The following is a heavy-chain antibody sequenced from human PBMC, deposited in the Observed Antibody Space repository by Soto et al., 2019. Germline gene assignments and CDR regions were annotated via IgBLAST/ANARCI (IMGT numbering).Heavy chain of an antibody. Sequence: SQTLSLTCAISGDSVSSNSAAWNWIRQSPSRGIEWLGRTYYRSKWYYTYAASVKSRITVSPDTSKNQFSLQLTSVTPEDTAVYFCARGSWDDVSGHYYMDVWDKGTTVTVSS. CDR3: ARGSWDDVSGHYYMDV. CDR1: GDSVSSNSAA. V-gene: IGHV6-1*01. D-gene: IGHD1-1*01. J-gene: IGHJ6*03. CDR2: TYYRSKWYY.